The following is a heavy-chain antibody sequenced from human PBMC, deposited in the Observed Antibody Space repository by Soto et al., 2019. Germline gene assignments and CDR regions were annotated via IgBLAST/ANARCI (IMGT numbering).Heavy chain of an antibody. J-gene: IGHJ6*03. V-gene: IGHV1-2*04. CDR3: ARGGVGLGYCSSTSCYEHYYYYMDV. CDR2: INPNSGGT. D-gene: IGHD2-2*01. Sequence: QVQLVQSGAEVKKPGASVKVSCKASGYTFTGYYMHWVRQAPGQGLEWMGWINPNSGGTNYAQKFQGWVTKTRDTSISTAYMELSRLRSDDTAVYYCARGGVGLGYCSSTSCYEHYYYYMDVWGKGTTVTVSS. CDR1: GYTFTGYY.